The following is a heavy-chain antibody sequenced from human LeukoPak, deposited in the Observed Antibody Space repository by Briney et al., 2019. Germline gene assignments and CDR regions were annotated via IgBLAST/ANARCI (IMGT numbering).Heavy chain of an antibody. D-gene: IGHD5-18*01. Sequence: GGSLRLSCAASGFTFSRNAMHWVRQAPGKGLEWVAVISYDGSTTYYSDSVKGRFTISRDNSKNTLYLQMNSLRAEDTAVYYCAKVRYSYGHPADDYWGQGTLVTVSS. CDR1: GFTFSRNA. V-gene: IGHV3-30*04. CDR3: AKVRYSYGHPADDY. J-gene: IGHJ4*02. CDR2: ISYDGSTT.